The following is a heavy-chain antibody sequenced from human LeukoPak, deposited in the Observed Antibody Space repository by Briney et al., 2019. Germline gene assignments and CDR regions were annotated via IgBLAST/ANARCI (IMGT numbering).Heavy chain of an antibody. V-gene: IGHV1-2*02. D-gene: IGHD4-17*01. J-gene: IGHJ5*02. Sequence: ASVKVSCKASGYTFTGYYMHWVRQASGQGLEWMGWINPNSGGTNYAQKFQGRVTMTRDTSISTAYMELSRLRSDDTAVYYCARDSKDDYGDYINWFDPWGQGTLVTVSS. CDR3: ARDSKDDYGDYINWFDP. CDR1: GYTFTGYY. CDR2: INPNSGGT.